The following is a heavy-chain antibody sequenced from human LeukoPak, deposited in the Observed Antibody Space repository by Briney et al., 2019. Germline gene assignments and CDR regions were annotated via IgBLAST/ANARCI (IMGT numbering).Heavy chain of an antibody. D-gene: IGHD1-26*01. Sequence: PGGSLRLSCAASGFTFSSYGMHWVRQAPRKGLEWVAVISYDGSNKYYADSVKGRFTISRDNSKNTLYLQMNSLRAEDTAVYYCAKSGREGATNYWGQGTLVTVSS. CDR2: ISYDGSNK. J-gene: IGHJ4*02. CDR3: AKSGREGATNY. CDR1: GFTFSSYG. V-gene: IGHV3-30*18.